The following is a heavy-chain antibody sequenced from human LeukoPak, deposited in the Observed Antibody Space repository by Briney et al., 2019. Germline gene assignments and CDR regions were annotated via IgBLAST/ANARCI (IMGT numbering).Heavy chain of an antibody. V-gene: IGHV3-7*01. CDR3: ARNWGSSGWYTY. Sequence: GGSLRLSCAASGFTFSSYEMNWVRQAPGKGLEWVANIKQDGSEKYYVDSVKGRFTISRDNAKNSLYLQMDSLRGEDTAVYYCARNWGSSGWYTYWGQGTLVTVSS. D-gene: IGHD6-19*01. CDR1: GFTFSSYE. CDR2: IKQDGSEK. J-gene: IGHJ4*02.